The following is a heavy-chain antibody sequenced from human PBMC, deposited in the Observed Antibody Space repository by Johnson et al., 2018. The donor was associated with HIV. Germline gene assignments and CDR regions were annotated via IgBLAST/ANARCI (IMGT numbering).Heavy chain of an antibody. CDR3: GRESTGAGTAFDI. CDR2: INQDGSDK. Sequence: VQLVESGGGLVQPGGSLRLSCAASGFTFDDYVMSWVRQAPGKGLEWVANINQDGSDKYYVDSVKGRFTISRDNAQNSLYLQMNSLRAEDTAVYYCGRESTGAGTAFDIWGQGTMVTVSS. D-gene: IGHD2-8*02. CDR1: GFTFDDYV. V-gene: IGHV3-7*01. J-gene: IGHJ3*02.